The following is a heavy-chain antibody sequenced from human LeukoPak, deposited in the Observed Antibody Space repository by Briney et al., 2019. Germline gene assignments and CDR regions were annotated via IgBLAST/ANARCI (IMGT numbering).Heavy chain of an antibody. CDR2: ITGDGTRT. Sequence: GGSLRLSCAASGFTFSSCAMTWVRQAPGPGLEWVASITGDGTRTYYTDSVKGRFTISRDNSKNTLYLQMNSLRADETAIYYCASRPRADMGPLDYWGQGTLVTVST. V-gene: IGHV3-23*01. J-gene: IGHJ4*02. CDR3: ASRPRADMGPLDY. D-gene: IGHD1-14*01. CDR1: GFTFSSCA.